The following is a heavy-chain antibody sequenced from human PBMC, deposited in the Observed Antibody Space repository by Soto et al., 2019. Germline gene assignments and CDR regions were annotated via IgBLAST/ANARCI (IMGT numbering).Heavy chain of an antibody. Sequence: HPGGSLRLSCAASGFTFSSYAMSWVRQAPGKGLEWVSAISGSGGSTYYADSVKGRFTISRDNSKNTLYLQMNSLRAEDTAVYYCAKLINYYGSGSAPYGMDVWGQGTTVTVSS. CDR1: GFTFSSYA. V-gene: IGHV3-23*01. CDR3: AKLINYYGSGSAPYGMDV. J-gene: IGHJ6*02. CDR2: ISGSGGST. D-gene: IGHD3-10*01.